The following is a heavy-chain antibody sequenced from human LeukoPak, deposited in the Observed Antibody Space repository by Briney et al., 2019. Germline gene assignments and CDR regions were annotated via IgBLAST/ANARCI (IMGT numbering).Heavy chain of an antibody. CDR3: LRRVAVKPKYCFDS. D-gene: IGHD6-19*01. J-gene: IGHJ4*02. V-gene: IGHV4-59*08. CDR1: GGSIRTYY. Sequence: SETLSLTCTVSGGSIRTYYWTWIRQPPGKGLEWIGFIYYNGITKYNPSLESRATISLDTSKSQFSLKLTSVTAADPAVCCVLRRVAVKPKYCFDSWGQGFLVTVSS. CDR2: IYYNGIT.